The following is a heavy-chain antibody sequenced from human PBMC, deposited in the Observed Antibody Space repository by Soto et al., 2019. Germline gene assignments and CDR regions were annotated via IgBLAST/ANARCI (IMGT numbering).Heavy chain of an antibody. J-gene: IGHJ5*02. V-gene: IGHV1-69*06. CDR3: ARPRDDNWFDP. CDR2: IIPIFGTA. CDR1: GGTFSSYA. Sequence: QVQLVQSGAEVKKPGSSVKVSCKASGGTFSSYAISWVRHAPGQGLEWMGGIIPIFGTANYVQKFQGRVTINADKSTSTAYMELRSLSYEDTAVYYSARPRDDNWFDPWGQGTLYTVSS. D-gene: IGHD3-3*01.